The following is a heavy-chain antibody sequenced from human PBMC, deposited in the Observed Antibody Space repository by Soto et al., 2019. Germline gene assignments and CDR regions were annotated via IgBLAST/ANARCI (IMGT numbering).Heavy chain of an antibody. D-gene: IGHD6-13*01. J-gene: IGHJ4*02. CDR2: IYYSGST. CDR3: GGEATIAAALVS. Sequence: QVQLQESGPGLVKPSQTLSLTCTVSGGSISSGDYYWSWLRQPPGKGLEWIGYIYYSGSTYYNPSLQRRVVITADTSTNQFSLKMSCVAAADTAVYYCGGEATIAAALVSWGQGTLVTVSS. V-gene: IGHV4-30-4*01. CDR1: GGSISSGDYY.